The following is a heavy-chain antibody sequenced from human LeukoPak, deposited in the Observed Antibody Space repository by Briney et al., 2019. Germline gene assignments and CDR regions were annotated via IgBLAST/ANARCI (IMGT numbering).Heavy chain of an antibody. D-gene: IGHD3-10*01. V-gene: IGHV4-59*08. Sequence: PSETLSLTCIVSGGSISSNYWSWIRQPPGKGLEWIGHIYYSGSTNYNPSLKSRVTISVDTSKKQFSLKLSSVTAADTAVYYCAKSDYYASGLDYWGQGTLVTASS. CDR2: IYYSGST. J-gene: IGHJ4*02. CDR3: AKSDYYASGLDY. CDR1: GGSISSNY.